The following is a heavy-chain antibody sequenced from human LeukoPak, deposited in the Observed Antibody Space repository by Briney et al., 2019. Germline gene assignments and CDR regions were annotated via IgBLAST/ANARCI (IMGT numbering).Heavy chain of an antibody. V-gene: IGHV3-74*03. CDR1: GFAFSRYL. J-gene: IGHJ4*02. D-gene: IGHD1-26*01. Sequence: GSLRVSRAAPGFAFSRYLMHWVRHAPGEGLGWVSRIQTDEKDTTYADSVKGRFTISRDNAKNTLYLQMDSLRVDEDTAVYYCAKEGIKESPREFDYWGQGSLVTVSS. CDR3: AKEGIKESPREFDY. CDR2: IQTDEKDT.